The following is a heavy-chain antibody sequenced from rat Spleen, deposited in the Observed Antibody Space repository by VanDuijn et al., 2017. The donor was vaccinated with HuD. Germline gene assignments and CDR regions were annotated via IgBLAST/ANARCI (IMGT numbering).Heavy chain of an antibody. D-gene: IGHD2-5*01. CDR3: VRQGYLRDWYFDF. Sequence: EVQLVESGGGLVQPGRSLKLSCAASGFTFSNNGMAWVRQAPTKGLEWVAVISYDGSRTYYRDSVKGRFTVSRHNAKSTLYLQMDSLRSEDMATYYCVRQGYLRDWYFDFWGPGTMVTVSP. J-gene: IGHJ1*01. CDR2: ISYDGSRT. V-gene: IGHV5-29*01. CDR1: GFTFSNNG.